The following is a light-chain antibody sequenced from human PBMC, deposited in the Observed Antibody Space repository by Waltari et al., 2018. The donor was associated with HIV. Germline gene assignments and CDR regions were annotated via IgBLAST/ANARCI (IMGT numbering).Light chain of an antibody. CDR1: QSVSSN. Sequence: ETVMTQSPATLSVSPGERATLPCRASQSVSSNLAWYQQKPGQAPRLLIYGASTRATGIPARFSGSGSGTEFTLTISRLQSEDFAVYYCQQYNNWPPWTFGQGTKVEIK. CDR3: QQYNNWPPWT. J-gene: IGKJ1*01. V-gene: IGKV3-15*01. CDR2: GAS.